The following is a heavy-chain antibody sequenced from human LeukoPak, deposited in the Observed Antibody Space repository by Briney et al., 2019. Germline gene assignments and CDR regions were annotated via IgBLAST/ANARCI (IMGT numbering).Heavy chain of an antibody. CDR3: SGGSFYDY. CDR2: ISRGSSTI. V-gene: IGHV3-48*02. J-gene: IGHJ4*02. Sequence: GGSLRLSCAASGFNFSPYSMNWVRQAPGKGLEWASYISRGSSTIHYADSVKGRFTISRDNAKNSLYLQMNSLRDEDTAVYYCSGGSFYDYWGQGALVTVSS. D-gene: IGHD1-26*01. CDR1: GFNFSPYS.